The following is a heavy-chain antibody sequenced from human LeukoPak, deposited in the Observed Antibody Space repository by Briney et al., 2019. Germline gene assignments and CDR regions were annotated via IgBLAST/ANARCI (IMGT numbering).Heavy chain of an antibody. CDR2: IYYSGST. J-gene: IGHJ4*02. CDR1: GGSISSGDYY. D-gene: IGHD4-23*01. CDR3: ARLTYGGDGSYYFDY. V-gene: IGHV4-30-4*01. Sequence: SSETLSLTCTVSGGSISSGDYYWSWIRQPPGKGLEWIGYIYYSGSTYYNPSLKSRVTISVDTSKNQFSLKLSSVTAADTAVYYCARLTYGGDGSYYFDYWGQGTLVTVSS.